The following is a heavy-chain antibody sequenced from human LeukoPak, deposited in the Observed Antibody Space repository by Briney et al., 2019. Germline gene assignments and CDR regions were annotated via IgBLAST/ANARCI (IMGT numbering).Heavy chain of an antibody. CDR3: ARDSGWNFDY. CDR1: GFTFSSYW. D-gene: IGHD6-19*01. CDR2: ISYDGSNK. Sequence: GGSLRLSCAASGFTFSSYWMNWVRQAPGKGLEWVAVISYDGSNKYYADSVKGRFTISRDNSKNTLYLQMNSLRAEDTAVYYCARDSGWNFDYWGQGTLVTVSS. V-gene: IGHV3-30*03. J-gene: IGHJ4*02.